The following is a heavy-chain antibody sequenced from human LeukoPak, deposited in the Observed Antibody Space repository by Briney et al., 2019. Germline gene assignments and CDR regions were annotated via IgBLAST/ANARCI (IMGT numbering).Heavy chain of an antibody. Sequence: ASVKVSCKASGYTFTSYAMHWVRQAPGQRLEWMGWINAGNGNTKYSQKFQGRVTITRDTSASTAYMELSSLRSEDTAVYYCARDKGPPRRVAGHFDYWGQGTLVTDSS. CDR2: INAGNGNT. J-gene: IGHJ4*02. V-gene: IGHV1-3*01. D-gene: IGHD6-19*01. CDR1: GYTFTSYA. CDR3: ARDKGPPRRVAGHFDY.